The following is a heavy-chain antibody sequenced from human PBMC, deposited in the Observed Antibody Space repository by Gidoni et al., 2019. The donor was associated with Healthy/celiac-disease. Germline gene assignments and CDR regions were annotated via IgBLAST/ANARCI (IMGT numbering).Heavy chain of an antibody. D-gene: IGHD2-8*01. CDR2: IYSGGST. CDR1: GFTVSSNY. Sequence: EVQLVESGGGLIQPGGSLRLSCAASGFTVSSNYMSWVRQAPGKGLEWVSVIYSGGSTYYADSVKGRFTISRDNSKNTLYLQMNSLRAEDTAVYYCARGYCTNGVCSDAFDIWGQGTMVTVSS. J-gene: IGHJ3*02. V-gene: IGHV3-53*01. CDR3: ARGYCTNGVCSDAFDI.